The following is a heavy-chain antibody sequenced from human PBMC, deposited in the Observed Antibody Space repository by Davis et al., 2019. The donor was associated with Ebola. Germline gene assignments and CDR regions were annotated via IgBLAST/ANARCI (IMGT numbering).Heavy chain of an antibody. CDR1: GFTFSSYS. CDR3: ARGLFLYGGNSPSDY. CDR2: ISSSSSYI. Sequence: GESLKISCAASGFTFSSYSMNWVRQAPGKGLEWVSSISSSSSYIYYADSVKGRFTISRDNAKNSLYLQMNSLRAEDTAVYYCARGLFLYGGNSPSDYWGQGTLVTVSP. D-gene: IGHD4-23*01. J-gene: IGHJ4*02. V-gene: IGHV3-21*01.